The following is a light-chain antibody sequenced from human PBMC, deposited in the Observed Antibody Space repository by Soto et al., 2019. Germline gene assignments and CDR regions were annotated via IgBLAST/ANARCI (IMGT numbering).Light chain of an antibody. CDR3: CSYAGSNNLKV. Sequence: QSALTQPPSASGSPGQSVTISCTGTSSDVGGYNYVSWYQQHPGKAPKLMIYEVTKRPSGVPDRFSGFKSGNTASLTVSGLQAEDEADYYCCSYAGSNNLKVFGTGTKLTVL. CDR2: EVT. V-gene: IGLV2-8*01. J-gene: IGLJ1*01. CDR1: SSDVGGYNY.